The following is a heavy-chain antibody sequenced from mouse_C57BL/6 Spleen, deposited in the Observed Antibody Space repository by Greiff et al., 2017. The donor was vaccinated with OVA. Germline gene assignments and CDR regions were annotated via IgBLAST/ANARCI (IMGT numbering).Heavy chain of an antibody. Sequence: VQLQQSGPGLVQPSQSLSITCTVSGFSLTSYGVHWVRQSPGKGLEWLGVIWSGGSTDYNAAFISRLSISKDNSKSQVFFKMNSLQADDTAIYYCANPYGDYAMDYWGQGTSVTVSS. CDR3: ANPYGDYAMDY. CDR2: IWSGGST. J-gene: IGHJ4*01. CDR1: GFSLTSYG. V-gene: IGHV2-2*01. D-gene: IGHD1-1*01.